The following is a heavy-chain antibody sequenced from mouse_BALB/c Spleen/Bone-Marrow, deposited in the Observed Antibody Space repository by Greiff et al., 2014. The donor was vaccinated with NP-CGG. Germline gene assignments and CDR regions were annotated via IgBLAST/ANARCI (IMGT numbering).Heavy chain of an antibody. V-gene: IGHV1-26*01. D-gene: IGHD2-14*01. CDR3: ARYYRDDIDY. CDR2: INPDNGDT. Sequence: VQLKDSGPELVKPGASMNISCKASGYSFTGYTMNWVKQSHGKNLEWIGLINPDNGDTSCNQKFRGKATLTIDKSSSTAYMERLSLTSEDSAVYYWARYYRDDIDYWGQGTTLTVSS. J-gene: IGHJ2*01. CDR1: GYSFTGYT.